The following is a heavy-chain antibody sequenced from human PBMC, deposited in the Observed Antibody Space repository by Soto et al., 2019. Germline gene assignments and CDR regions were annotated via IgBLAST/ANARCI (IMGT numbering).Heavy chain of an antibody. CDR2: ISARGGSS. J-gene: IGHJ4*02. CDR3: AKGSIEYSSSIDN. CDR1: GFSFNSYA. Sequence: EVHLLESGGGLVQPGGSLRLSCAASGFSFNSYAMVCVRQAPGKGLEWVSVISARGGSSYFADSVKGRFTISRDNSKNVLSLEMNSLRADDKAIYFCAKGSIEYSSSIDNWGQGTLVLVSS. V-gene: IGHV3-23*01. D-gene: IGHD5-12*01.